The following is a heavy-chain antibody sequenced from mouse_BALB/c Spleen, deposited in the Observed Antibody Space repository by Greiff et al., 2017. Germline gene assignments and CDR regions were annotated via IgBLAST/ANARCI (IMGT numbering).Heavy chain of an antibody. V-gene: IGHV7-1*02. Sequence: EVMLVESGGGLVQPGGSLRLSCATSGFTFSDFYMEWVRQPPGKRLEWIAASRNKANDYTTEYSASVKGRFIVSRDTSQSILYLQMNALRAEDTAIYYCARGLYGNYFDYWGQGTTLTVSS. CDR3: ARGLYGNYFDY. CDR2: SRNKANDYTT. J-gene: IGHJ2*01. CDR1: GFTFSDFY. D-gene: IGHD2-1*01.